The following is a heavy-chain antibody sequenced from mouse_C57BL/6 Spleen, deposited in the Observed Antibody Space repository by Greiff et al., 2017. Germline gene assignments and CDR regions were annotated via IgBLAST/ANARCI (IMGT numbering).Heavy chain of an antibody. CDR3: ARYRAGRRDWYVDV. D-gene: IGHD3-3*01. CDR2: IRNKANGYTT. J-gene: IGHJ1*03. Sequence: EVKLMESGGGLVQPGGSLSLSCAASGFTFTDYYMSWVRQPPGKALEWLGFIRNKANGYTTEYSASVKGRFTISRDNSQSILYLQMNALRAEDSATYYCARYRAGRRDWYVDVWGTGTTVTVSS. V-gene: IGHV7-3*01. CDR1: GFTFTDYY.